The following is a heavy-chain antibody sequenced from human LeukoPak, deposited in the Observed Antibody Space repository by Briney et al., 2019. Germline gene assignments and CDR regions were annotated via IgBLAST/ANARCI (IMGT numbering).Heavy chain of an antibody. CDR3: ARGRPYQLSSYWFDP. D-gene: IGHD6-6*01. CDR2: IYTSGST. J-gene: IGHJ5*02. Sequence: SETLSLTCTVSGGSISSYYWSWIRQPAGKGLEWIGRIYTSGSTKYNPSLKSRVTMSVDTSKNQFSLKLSSVTAADTAVYYCARGRPYQLSSYWFDPWGQGTLVTVSS. V-gene: IGHV4-4*07. CDR1: GGSISSYY.